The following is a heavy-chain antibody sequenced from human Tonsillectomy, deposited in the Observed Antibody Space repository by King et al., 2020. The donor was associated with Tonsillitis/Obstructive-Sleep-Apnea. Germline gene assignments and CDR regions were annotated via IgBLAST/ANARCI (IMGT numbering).Heavy chain of an antibody. J-gene: IGHJ4*02. CDR1: GYTFTRNY. CDR3: VRDDKDGRHLDY. Sequence: QLVQSGAEVKQPGASVKVSCKASGYTFTRNYVHWVRQAPGQGLEWMGIINPSDGITTYAKKFQDRVTMTRDTSTSTVNMELGSLRAEDTAIYYCVRDDKDGRHLDYWGQGSLVSVSS. V-gene: IGHV1-46*03. CDR2: INPSDGIT. D-gene: IGHD2-15*01.